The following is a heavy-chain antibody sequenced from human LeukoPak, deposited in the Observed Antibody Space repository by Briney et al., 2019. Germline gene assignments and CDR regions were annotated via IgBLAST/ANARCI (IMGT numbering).Heavy chain of an antibody. D-gene: IGHD3-9*01. CDR2: IYTSGST. V-gene: IGHV4-4*07. J-gene: IGHJ4*02. Sequence: SETLSLTCTVSGGSISSYYWSWIRQPAGKGLEWIGRIYTSGSTNYNPSLKSRVTMSVDTSKNQFSLKLSSVTAADTAVYYCAREGRVYFDWLYIYYFDYWGQGTLVTVSS. CDR1: GGSISSYY. CDR3: AREGRVYFDWLYIYYFDY.